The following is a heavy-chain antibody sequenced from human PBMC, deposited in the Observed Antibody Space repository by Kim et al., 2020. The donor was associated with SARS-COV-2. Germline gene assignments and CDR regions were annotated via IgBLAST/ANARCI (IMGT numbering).Heavy chain of an antibody. D-gene: IGHD6-19*01. CDR2: INPSGGST. Sequence: ASVKVSCKASGYTFTSYYMHWVRQAPGQGLEWMGIINPSGGSTSYAQKFQGRVTMTRDTSTSTVYMELSSLRSEDTAVYYCAREEVWGPFRQWLVRGPLNWFDPWGQGTLVTVSS. V-gene: IGHV1-46*01. CDR3: AREEVWGPFRQWLVRGPLNWFDP. J-gene: IGHJ5*02. CDR1: GYTFTSYY.